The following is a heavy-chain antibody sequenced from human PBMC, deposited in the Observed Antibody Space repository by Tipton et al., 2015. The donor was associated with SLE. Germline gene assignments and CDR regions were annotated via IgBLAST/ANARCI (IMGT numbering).Heavy chain of an antibody. CDR1: GASVSDFH. CDR2: HYTSGSS. D-gene: IGHD6-13*01. V-gene: IGHV4-4*07. Sequence: TLSLTCTISGASVSDFHWSWIRQSPGKGLEWIGRHYTSGSSNYNPSLQSRVKMSVDTSKNQVSLKLGSVTAADTAVYYCARARGSSSWYVFDYWGQGTLVTVSS. CDR3: ARARGSSSWYVFDY. J-gene: IGHJ4*02.